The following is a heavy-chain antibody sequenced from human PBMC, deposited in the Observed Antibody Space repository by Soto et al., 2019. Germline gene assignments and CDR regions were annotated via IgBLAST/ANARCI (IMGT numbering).Heavy chain of an antibody. J-gene: IGHJ4*02. CDR2: ISGSGSNP. Sequence: EVQVLESGGGLVQPGGSLRLSCAASGFTFSSYAMSWVRQAPGQGLEWVSAISGSGSNPYYADSVKGRFTISRDNSKNTLYLQMNSLRAEDTAIYYCAKTASMTIRDGFDNWGQGTLVTVSS. CDR1: GFTFSSYA. CDR3: AKTASMTIRDGFDN. D-gene: IGHD4-17*01. V-gene: IGHV3-23*01.